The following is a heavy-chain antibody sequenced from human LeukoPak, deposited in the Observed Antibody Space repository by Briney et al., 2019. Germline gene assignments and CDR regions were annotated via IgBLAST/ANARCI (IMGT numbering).Heavy chain of an antibody. D-gene: IGHD4-23*01. Sequence: GGSLRLSWAASGFTFSSYAMHWVRQAPGKGLEWVAVISYDGSNKYYADSVKGRFTISRDDSKNTLYLQMNSLRAEDTAVYYCASKSDYGGNSDDYWGQGTLVTASS. V-gene: IGHV3-30*04. CDR2: ISYDGSNK. J-gene: IGHJ4*02. CDR1: GFTFSSYA. CDR3: ASKSDYGGNSDDY.